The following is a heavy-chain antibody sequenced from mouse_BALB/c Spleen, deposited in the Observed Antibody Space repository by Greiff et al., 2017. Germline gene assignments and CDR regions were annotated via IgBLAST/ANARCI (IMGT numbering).Heavy chain of an antibody. CDR2: ISYSGST. J-gene: IGHJ1*01. Sequence: EVNLVESGPGLVKPSQSLSLTCTVTGYSITSDYAWNWIRQFPGNKLEWMGYISYSGSTSYNPSLKSRISITRDTSKNQFFLQLNSVTTEDTATYYCARGEVRSYFDVWGAGTTVTVSS. D-gene: IGHD2-14*01. CDR1: GYSITSDYA. V-gene: IGHV3-2*02. CDR3: ARGEVRSYFDV.